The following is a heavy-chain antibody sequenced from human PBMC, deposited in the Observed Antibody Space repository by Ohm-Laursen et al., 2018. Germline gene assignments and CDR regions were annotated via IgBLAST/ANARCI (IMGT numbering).Heavy chain of an antibody. J-gene: IGHJ6*02. CDR3: ARGAAAGTPYYYYGMDV. D-gene: IGHD6-13*01. V-gene: IGHV1-8*01. CDR2: MNPNSGNT. Sequence: SVKVSCKASGYTFTSYDINWVRQAPGQGLEWMGWMNPNSGNTGYAQKFQGRVTMTRNTSISTAYMELSSLRSEDTAVYYCARGAAAGTPYYYYGMDVWGQGTTVTVSS. CDR1: GYTFTSYD.